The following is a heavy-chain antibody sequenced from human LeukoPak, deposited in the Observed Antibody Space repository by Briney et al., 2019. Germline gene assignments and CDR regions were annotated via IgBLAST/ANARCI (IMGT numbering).Heavy chain of an antibody. J-gene: IGHJ4*02. CDR1: GFTFSNAW. D-gene: IGHD1-26*01. V-gene: IGHV3-15*01. Sequence: GGSLRLSCAASGFTFSNAWMSWVRQAPGKGLEWVGRIKSKTVGGTTDYAAPVKGRFTISRDDSKNTLYLQMNSLKTEDTAVYYCTTYSGSVEAFDYWGQGTLVTVSS. CDR2: IKSKTVGGTT. CDR3: TTYSGSVEAFDY.